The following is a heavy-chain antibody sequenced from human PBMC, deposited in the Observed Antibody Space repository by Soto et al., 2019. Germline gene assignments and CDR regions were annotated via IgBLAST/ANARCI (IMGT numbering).Heavy chain of an antibody. CDR1: GFTFSSYA. CDR2: ISGSGGST. V-gene: IGHV3-23*01. Sequence: ESGGGLVQPGGSLRLSCAASGFTFSSYAMSWVRQAPGKGLEWVSAISGSGGSTYYADSVKGRFTISRDNSKNTLYLQMNSLRAEDTAVYYCAKDTGGHGYSYGVFDYWGQGTLVTVSS. D-gene: IGHD5-18*01. CDR3: AKDTGGHGYSYGVFDY. J-gene: IGHJ4*02.